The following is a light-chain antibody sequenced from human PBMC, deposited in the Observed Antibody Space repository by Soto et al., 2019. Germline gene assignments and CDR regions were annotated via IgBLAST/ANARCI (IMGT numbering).Light chain of an antibody. CDR3: CSYAGIYPYV. J-gene: IGLJ1*01. Sequence: QSALTQPRSVSGSPGQSVTIACTGTSSDVGRYDYVSWYQQHPGEAPKLVVYDVTKRPSGVPDRFSGSKSGNTASLTISGLQAEDEADYYCCSYAGIYPYVVGTGTKVTVL. V-gene: IGLV2-11*01. CDR2: DVT. CDR1: SSDVGRYDY.